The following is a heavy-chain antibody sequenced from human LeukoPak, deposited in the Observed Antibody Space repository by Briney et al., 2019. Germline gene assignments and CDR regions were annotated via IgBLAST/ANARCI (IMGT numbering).Heavy chain of an antibody. D-gene: IGHD6-6*01. CDR2: ISSSSSYI. Sequence: GGSLRLSCAASGFTFSSYSMNWVRQAPGKGLEWVSSISSSSSYIYYADSVKGRFTISRDNSKNTLYLQMNSLRAEDTAVYYCARARSSSAFDPWGQGTLVTVSS. J-gene: IGHJ5*02. CDR3: ARARSSSAFDP. CDR1: GFTFSSYS. V-gene: IGHV3-21*01.